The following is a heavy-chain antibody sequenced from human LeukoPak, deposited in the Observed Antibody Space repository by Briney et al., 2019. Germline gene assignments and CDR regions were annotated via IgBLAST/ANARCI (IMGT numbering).Heavy chain of an antibody. V-gene: IGHV3-9*01. J-gene: IGHJ4*02. CDR1: GFAFSRYS. CDR2: ISWNSGSI. D-gene: IGHD5-24*01. CDR3: AKDGTVEMATISNYFDY. Sequence: SLRLSCAASGFAFSRYSMNWVRQAPGKGREWVSGISWNSGSIGYADSVKGRFTISRDNAKNSLYLQMNSLRAEDTALYYCAKDGTVEMATISNYFDYWGQGTLVTVSS.